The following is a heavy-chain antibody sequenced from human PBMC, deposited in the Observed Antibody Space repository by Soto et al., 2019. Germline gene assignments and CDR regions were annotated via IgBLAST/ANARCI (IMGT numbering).Heavy chain of an antibody. CDR3: ARLDYGSGTPHFDV. CDR1: GYSFTSYW. CDR2: IFPDDSDT. D-gene: IGHD3-10*01. V-gene: IGHV5-51*01. Sequence: PGESLKISCQVSGYSFTSYWIGWVRQMSGKVLEWMAMIFPDDSDTRYSPYFQGRVTIPVDKYTSNASLQWHRLEASGTAMYYCARLDYGSGTPHFDVWGQGTQVTVSS. J-gene: IGHJ4*02.